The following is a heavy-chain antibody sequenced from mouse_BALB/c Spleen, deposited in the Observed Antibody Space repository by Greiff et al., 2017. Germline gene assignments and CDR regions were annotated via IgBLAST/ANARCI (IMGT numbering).Heavy chain of an antibody. J-gene: IGHJ1*01. CDR2: IRSKSNNYAT. V-gene: IGHV10-1*02. CDR3: VRSYNWYFDV. Sequence: EVKLMESGGGLVKPGGSLKLSCAASGFTFNTYAMNWVRQAPGKGLEWVARIRSKSNNYATYYADSVKDRFTISRDDSQSMLYLQMNNLKTEDTAMYYCVRSYNWYFDVWGAGTTVTVSS. CDR1: GFTFNTYA. D-gene: IGHD1-1*01.